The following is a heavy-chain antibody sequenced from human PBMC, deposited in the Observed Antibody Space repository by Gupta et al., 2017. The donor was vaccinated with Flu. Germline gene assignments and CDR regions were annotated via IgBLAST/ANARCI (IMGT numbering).Heavy chain of an antibody. V-gene: IGHV3-23*01. Sequence: FSSYGMSWVRQAPGKGLEWVSAISGSSGTTYYADAVKGRLTISRDKSKNTLYLQMNSRRAEDTAVYYCAKAEVVVITFYDYWGQGTLVTVSS. CDR3: AKAEVVVITFYDY. CDR2: ISGSSGTT. D-gene: IGHD3-22*01. CDR1: FSSYG. J-gene: IGHJ4*02.